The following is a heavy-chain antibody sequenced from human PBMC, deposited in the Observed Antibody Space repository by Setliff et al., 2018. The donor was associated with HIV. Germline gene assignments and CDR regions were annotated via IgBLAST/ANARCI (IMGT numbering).Heavy chain of an antibody. CDR2: IIPIFGTA. J-gene: IGHJ4*02. D-gene: IGHD1-26*01. CDR3: ASGSHGAGATDY. Sequence: ASVKVSCKASGGIFSSYALSWVRQAPGQGLEWMGGIIPIFGTANYAQKFQGRVTITADASTNTAYMELSSLRSEDTAVYYCASGSHGAGATDYWGLGTLVTVSS. V-gene: IGHV1-69*13. CDR1: GGIFSSYA.